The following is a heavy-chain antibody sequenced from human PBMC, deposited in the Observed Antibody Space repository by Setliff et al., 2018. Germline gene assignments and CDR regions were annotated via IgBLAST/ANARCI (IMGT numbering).Heavy chain of an antibody. D-gene: IGHD6-6*01. CDR1: GGSISTYY. CDR2: INHRGST. CDR3: ARGRNIAARLLDS. J-gene: IGHJ4*02. V-gene: IGHV4-34*01. Sequence: SETLSLTCTVSGGSISTYYWSWIRQPPGKGLEWTGEINHRGSTNYNPSLKSRATISIDTSKDQFSLKLISMSAADTAVYFCARGRNIAARLLDSWGQGALVTVSS.